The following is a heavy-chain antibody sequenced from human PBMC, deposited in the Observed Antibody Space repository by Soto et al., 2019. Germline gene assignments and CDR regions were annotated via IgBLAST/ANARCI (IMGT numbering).Heavy chain of an antibody. D-gene: IGHD2-21*02. CDR1: GFTFSSYA. Sequence: GGSLRLSCAASGFTFSSYAMHWVRQAPGKGLEWVAVISYDGSNKYYADSVKGRFTISRDNSKNTLYLQMNSLRAEDAAVYYCARAPIVVVTAIPYYYYYGMDVWGQGTTVTVSS. CDR3: ARAPIVVVTAIPYYYYYGMDV. V-gene: IGHV3-30-3*01. CDR2: ISYDGSNK. J-gene: IGHJ6*02.